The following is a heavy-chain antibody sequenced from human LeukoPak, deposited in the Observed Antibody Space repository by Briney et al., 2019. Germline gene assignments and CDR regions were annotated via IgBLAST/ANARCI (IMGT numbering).Heavy chain of an antibody. CDR1: GYSISRGYY. CDR3: ARGSGSFGY. CDR2: IYYSGST. Sequence: SETLSLTCAASGYSISRGYYWGCIRHPPGKGLEWIGYIYYSGSTNYNPSLKSRVTISVDTSKNQFSLKLNSVTAADTAVYYCARGSGSFGYWGQGTRVTVSA. V-gene: IGHV4-38-2*01. J-gene: IGHJ4*02. D-gene: IGHD3-10*01.